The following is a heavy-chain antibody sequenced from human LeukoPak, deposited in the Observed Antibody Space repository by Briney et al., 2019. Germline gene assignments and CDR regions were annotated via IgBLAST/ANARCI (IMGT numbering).Heavy chain of an antibody. CDR2: IKQDGSEK. CDR1: GFTFSSYA. CDR3: ARDLGIAAAGTGFDY. Sequence: GSLRLSCAASGFTFSSYAMSWVRQAPGKGLEWVANIKQDGSEKYYVDSVKGRFTISRDNAKNSLYLQMNSLRAEDTAVYYCARDLGIAAAGTGFDYWGQGTLVTVSS. D-gene: IGHD6-13*01. V-gene: IGHV3-7*01. J-gene: IGHJ4*02.